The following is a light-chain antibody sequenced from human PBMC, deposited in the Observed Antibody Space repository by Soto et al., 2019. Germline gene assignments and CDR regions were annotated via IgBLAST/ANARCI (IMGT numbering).Light chain of an antibody. CDR3: QSYDNGLSGYVL. J-gene: IGLJ2*01. V-gene: IGLV1-40*01. Sequence: QSVLTQPPSVSGAPGQRVTISCTGGSSNIGAGYDVHWYQQLPGTAPKLLIYVNTNRPSGVPDRVSGYKSGTSASLAITGLQAEVEAAYFCQSYDNGLSGYVLFGGGTKVTAL. CDR1: SSNIGAGYD. CDR2: VNT.